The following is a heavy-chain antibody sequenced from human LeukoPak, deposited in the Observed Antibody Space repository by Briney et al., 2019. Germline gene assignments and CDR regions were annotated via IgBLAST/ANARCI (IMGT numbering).Heavy chain of an antibody. CDR1: GGTFSSYA. CDR3: ARVDLLTGYYFFDY. J-gene: IGHJ4*02. Sequence: GASVKVSCKASGGTFSSYAISWVRQAPGQGLEWMGGIIPIFGTANYAQKFQGRVTMTTETSTSTAYMELESLGSDETAVYYCARVDLLTGYYFFDYWGQGTLVTVSS. CDR2: IIPIFGTA. D-gene: IGHD3-9*01. V-gene: IGHV1-69*05.